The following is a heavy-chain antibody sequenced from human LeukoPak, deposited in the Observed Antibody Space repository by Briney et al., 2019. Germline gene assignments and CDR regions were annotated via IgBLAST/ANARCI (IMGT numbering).Heavy chain of an antibody. CDR3: ARPQVVVLNPFDY. J-gene: IGHJ4*02. CDR2: ITGSADRT. D-gene: IGHD3-10*01. Sequence: GGSLRLSCAASGFTFDDYTMHWVRQAPGKGLEWVSAITGSADRTHYADSVKGRFTISRDNSKNIVYLQMNSLRAKDTAVYFCARPQVVVLNPFDYWGQGTLVTVSS. CDR1: GFTFDDYT. V-gene: IGHV3-23*01.